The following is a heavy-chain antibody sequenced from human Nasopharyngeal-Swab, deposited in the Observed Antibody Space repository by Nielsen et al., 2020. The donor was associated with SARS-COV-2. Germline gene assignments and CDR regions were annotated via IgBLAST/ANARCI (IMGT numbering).Heavy chain of an antibody. J-gene: IGHJ4*02. D-gene: IGHD4-23*01. CDR3: ARGAPMVVTSTYDY. CDR2: IYYSGST. CDR1: GGSTSSNY. V-gene: IGHV4-59*01. Sequence: SETLSLTCTVSGGSTSSNYWSWIPQPPGKGLEWIGYIYYSGSTNYNPSLKSRVTISVDTSKNQFSLKLSSVTAADTAVYYCARGAPMVVTSTYDYWGQGTLVTVSS.